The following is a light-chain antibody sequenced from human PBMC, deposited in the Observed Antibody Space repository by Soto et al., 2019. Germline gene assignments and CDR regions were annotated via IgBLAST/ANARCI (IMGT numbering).Light chain of an antibody. CDR2: GAS. CDR1: QSVTSSY. Sequence: EIVLTQSPVTLSLSPGERATLSCRASQSVTSSYLAWYQQKPGQAPRLLIYGASIRATGIPSRFSGSWSGTAFTLTISGLDPEDFAVYYCQQYVSSPPTFGQGTKLEIK. CDR3: QQYVSSPPT. V-gene: IGKV3-20*01. J-gene: IGKJ2*01.